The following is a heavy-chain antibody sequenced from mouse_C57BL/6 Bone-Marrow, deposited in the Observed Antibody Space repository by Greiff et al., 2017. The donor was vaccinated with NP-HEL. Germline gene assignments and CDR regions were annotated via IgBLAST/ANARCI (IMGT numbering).Heavy chain of an antibody. J-gene: IGHJ2*01. CDR2: ISSGGSYT. Sequence: DVQLVESGGDLVKPGGSLKLSCAASGFTFSSYGMSWVRQTPDKRLEWVATISSGGSYTYYPDSVKGRFTISRDNAKNTLYLQMSSLKSDDTAMYYCASYGSSYLDYWGQGTTLTVSS. CDR3: ASYGSSYLDY. V-gene: IGHV5-6*01. D-gene: IGHD1-1*01. CDR1: GFTFSSYG.